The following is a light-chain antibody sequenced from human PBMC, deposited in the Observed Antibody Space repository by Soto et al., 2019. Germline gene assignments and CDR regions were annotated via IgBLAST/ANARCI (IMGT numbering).Light chain of an antibody. CDR3: QKYSSYQWT. CDR1: QSISSW. Sequence: DIQMTHSPSTLSASVVDRVNITFLASQSISSWLAWYQQKPGKANKILIYDDSSLESGVKSRFSGSGSGTEFTLTIRSLQTDDFATYYCQKYSSYQWTCGHGHKGDLK. J-gene: IGKJ1*01. CDR2: DDS. V-gene: IGKV1-5*01.